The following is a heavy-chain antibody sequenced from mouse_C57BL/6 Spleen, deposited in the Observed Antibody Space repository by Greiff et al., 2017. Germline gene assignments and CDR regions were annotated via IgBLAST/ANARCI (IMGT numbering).Heavy chain of an antibody. CDR1: GYSITSGYY. J-gene: IGHJ1*03. D-gene: IGHD2-4*01. Sequence: EESGPGLVKPSQSLSLTCSVTGYSITSGYYWNWIRQFPGNKLEWMGYISYDGSNNYNASLKNRISITRDTSKNQFFLKLNSVTTEDTATYYCARIYYDHEWYLDVWGTGTTVTVSS. CDR2: ISYDGSN. V-gene: IGHV3-6*01. CDR3: ARIYYDHEWYLDV.